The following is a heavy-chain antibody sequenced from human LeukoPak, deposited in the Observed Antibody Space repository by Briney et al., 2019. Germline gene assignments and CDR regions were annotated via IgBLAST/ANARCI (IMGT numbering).Heavy chain of an antibody. CDR3: ARAVAAAGDY. Sequence: GGSLRLSCAASGFSFGGYALHWVRQAPGKGLEWVASISWNSGDIVHADSVKGRFTISRDNAKNSLYLQMDSLRAEDTAVYYCARAVAAAGDYWGQGTLVTVSS. V-gene: IGHV3-9*01. J-gene: IGHJ4*02. CDR1: GFSFGGYA. D-gene: IGHD6-13*01. CDR2: ISWNSGDI.